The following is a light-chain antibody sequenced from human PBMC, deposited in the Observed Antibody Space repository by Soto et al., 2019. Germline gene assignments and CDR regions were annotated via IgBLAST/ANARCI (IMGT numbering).Light chain of an antibody. CDR2: DAS. V-gene: IGKV1-33*01. J-gene: IGKJ2*01. CDR3: QQYDILHT. CDR1: QDISNY. Sequence: DIQMTQSPSSLSASVGDRVTITCQASQDISNYLNWYQQKPGKAPKLLIYDASNLETGVPSRFSGSGSGTDFTFTISSLQPEDIATYYCQQYDILHTFGQGTKLEIK.